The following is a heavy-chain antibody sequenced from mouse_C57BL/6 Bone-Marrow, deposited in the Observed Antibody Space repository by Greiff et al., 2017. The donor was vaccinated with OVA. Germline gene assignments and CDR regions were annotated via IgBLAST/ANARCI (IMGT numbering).Heavy chain of an antibody. CDR1: GYTFTSYG. Sequence: VKLMESGAELARPGASVKLSCKASGYTFTSYGISWVKQRTGQGLEWIGEIYPRSGNTYYNEKFKGKATLTADKSSSTAYMELRSLTSEDSAVYFCARWGYYGSSYGFAYWGQGTLVTVSA. CDR2: IYPRSGNT. CDR3: ARWGYYGSSYGFAY. V-gene: IGHV1-81*01. J-gene: IGHJ3*01. D-gene: IGHD1-1*01.